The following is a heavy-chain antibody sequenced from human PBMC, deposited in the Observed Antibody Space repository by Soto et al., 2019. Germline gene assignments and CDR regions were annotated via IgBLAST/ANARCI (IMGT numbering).Heavy chain of an antibody. CDR1: GFNFSNYD. CDR2: ISYDGSNK. D-gene: IGHD2-15*01. V-gene: IGHV3-30*18. CDR3: AKAAATYYCGGGYCYNYYFDS. J-gene: IGHJ4*02. Sequence: PVGYLNLSCGASGFNFSNYDMHWVRPAPGKGLEWVAVISYDGSNKYYADSVRGRFTISRDNSKNTLYLQMNSLRADDTAVYYCAKAAATYYCGGGYCYNYYFDSWGQGTLVTVSS.